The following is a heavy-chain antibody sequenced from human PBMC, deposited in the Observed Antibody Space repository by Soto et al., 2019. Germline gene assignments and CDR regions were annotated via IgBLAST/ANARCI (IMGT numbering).Heavy chain of an antibody. CDR1: GESFSGYY. CDR2: INDSGST. CDR3: AKGGRFPEARYYFLDV. V-gene: IGHV4-34*01. D-gene: IGHD3-3*01. J-gene: IGHJ6*03. Sequence: LSLTCAVDGESFSGYYWTWIRQPPGKGLEWIGEINDSGSTNHKPSLKSRVTMSIDTSKNQFSLNLRSVTAADTGVYYCAKGGRFPEARYYFLDVWGNGTTVTVSS.